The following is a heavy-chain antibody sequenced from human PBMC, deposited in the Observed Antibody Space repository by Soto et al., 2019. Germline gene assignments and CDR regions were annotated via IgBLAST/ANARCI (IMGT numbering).Heavy chain of an antibody. D-gene: IGHD5-18*01. J-gene: IGHJ4*02. CDR3: AKAGPEHTAMEY. V-gene: IGHV1-69*01. Sequence: QVQLVQSGAEVKKPGSSVKVSCKASGGTFSSYAISWVRQAPGQGLEWMGGIIPIFGTANYAQKFQGRVRITAEEATSTAYMELSSLRSEDTAVYYCAKAGPEHTAMEYWGQGTLVTVSS. CDR2: IIPIFGTA. CDR1: GGTFSSYA.